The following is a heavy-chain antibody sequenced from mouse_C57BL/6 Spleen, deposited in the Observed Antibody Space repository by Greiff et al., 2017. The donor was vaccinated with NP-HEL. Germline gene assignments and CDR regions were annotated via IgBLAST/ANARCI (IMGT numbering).Heavy chain of an antibody. Sequence: DVKLQESGPGLVKPSQSLSLTCSVTGYSITSGYYWNWIRQFPGNKLEWMGYISYDGSNNYNPSLKNRISITRDTSKNQFFLKLNSVTTEDTATYYCARAPTHYYYGSSSWYFDVWGTGTTVTVSS. V-gene: IGHV3-6*01. CDR2: ISYDGSN. CDR1: GYSITSGYY. J-gene: IGHJ1*03. CDR3: ARAPTHYYYGSSSWYFDV. D-gene: IGHD1-1*01.